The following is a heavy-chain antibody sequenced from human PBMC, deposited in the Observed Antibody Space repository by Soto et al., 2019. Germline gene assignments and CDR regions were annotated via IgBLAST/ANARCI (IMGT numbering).Heavy chain of an antibody. J-gene: IGHJ6*02. CDR1: GGTFSSYT. CDR3: SRPSSSVYYYYGMDV. V-gene: IGHV1-69*02. Sequence: QVQLVQSGAEVKKPGSSVKVSCKASGGTFSSYTISWVRQAPGQGLEWMGRIIPILGIANYAQKFQGRFTITADKSTSTAYMELSSLRSEDTAVYYCSRPSSSVYYYYGMDVWGQGTTVTVSS. D-gene: IGHD6-13*01. CDR2: IIPILGIA.